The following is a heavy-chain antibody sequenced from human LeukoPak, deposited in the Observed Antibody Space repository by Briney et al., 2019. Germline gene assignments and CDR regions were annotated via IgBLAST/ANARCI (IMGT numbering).Heavy chain of an antibody. Sequence: PSETLSLTCTVSDGSISSGSYYWSWIRQPAGKGLEWIGRIYTSGSTNYNPSLKSRVTISVDTSKNQFSLKLSSVTAADTAVYYCARKEVGARNDAFDIWGQGTMVTVSS. D-gene: IGHD1-26*01. J-gene: IGHJ3*02. V-gene: IGHV4-61*02. CDR2: IYTSGST. CDR1: DGSISSGSYY. CDR3: ARKEVGARNDAFDI.